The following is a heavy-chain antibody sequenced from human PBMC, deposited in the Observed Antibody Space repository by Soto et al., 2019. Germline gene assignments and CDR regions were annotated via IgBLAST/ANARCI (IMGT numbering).Heavy chain of an antibody. D-gene: IGHD2-2*01. J-gene: IGHJ6*02. CDR3: ARGVYCSSTSCYWGMDV. Sequence: PSETLSLTFFVSGGSIRSTNWWTWVRQPPGKGLEWIGEIYHSGGPALSPSLRGRATISVDKSNNQFSLRLRSVTAADTAVYYCARGVYCSSTSCYWGMDVWGQGTTVS. CDR2: IYHSGGP. V-gene: IGHV4-4*02. CDR1: GGSIRSTNW.